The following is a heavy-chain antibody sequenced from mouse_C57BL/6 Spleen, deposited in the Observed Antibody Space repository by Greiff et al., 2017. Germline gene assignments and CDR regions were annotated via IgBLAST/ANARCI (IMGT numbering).Heavy chain of an antibody. Sequence: EVKLLESGPGLVKPSQSLYLTCSVSGYSITSGYFWYRIRPFPGNILEWMGYISYDGSNNYNPSLKNRISITRDTSKNPFFLKLNSVTAEDTATYYCATGDYESAMDYWGQGTSVTVSS. CDR1: GYSITSGYF. J-gene: IGHJ4*01. V-gene: IGHV3-6*01. CDR2: ISYDGSN. CDR3: ATGDYESAMDY. D-gene: IGHD2-4*01.